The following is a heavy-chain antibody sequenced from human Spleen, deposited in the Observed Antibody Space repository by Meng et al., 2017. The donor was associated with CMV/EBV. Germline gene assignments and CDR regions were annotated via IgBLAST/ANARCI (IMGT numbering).Heavy chain of an antibody. Sequence: SETLSHTCAVYGGSFSGYYWSWIRQPPGKGLEWIGEINHSGSTNYNPSLKSRVTISVDTSKNQFSLKLSSVTAADPAVYYCARGIVVVPAAIRGSYYYYGMDVWGQGTTVTVSS. D-gene: IGHD2-2*02. CDR1: GGSFSGYY. CDR2: INHSGST. J-gene: IGHJ6*02. V-gene: IGHV4-34*01. CDR3: ARGIVVVPAAIRGSYYYYGMDV.